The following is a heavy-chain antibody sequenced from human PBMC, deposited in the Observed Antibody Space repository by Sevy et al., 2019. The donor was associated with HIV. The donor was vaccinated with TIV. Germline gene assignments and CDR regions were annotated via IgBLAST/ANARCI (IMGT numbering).Heavy chain of an antibody. J-gene: IGHJ6*02. D-gene: IGHD3-9*01. CDR1: GYSFTSYW. Sequence: GESLKISCKGSGYSFTSYWIGWVRQMPGKGLEWMGIIYPGDSDTRYSPSFQGQVTISADKSISTAYLQWSSLKASDTAMYYCARCSTSHYDILTGYLSYGMDVWGQGTTVTVSS. V-gene: IGHV5-51*01. CDR2: IYPGDSDT. CDR3: ARCSTSHYDILTGYLSYGMDV.